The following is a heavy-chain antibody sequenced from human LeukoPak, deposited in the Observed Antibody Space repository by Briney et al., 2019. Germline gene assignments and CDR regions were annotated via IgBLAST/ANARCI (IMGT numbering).Heavy chain of an antibody. J-gene: IGHJ4*02. CDR1: GGSLSTYY. CDR2: IYTSGST. V-gene: IGHV4-4*09. Sequence: NPSETLSLTCTVSGGSLSTYYWGWIRQPPGKGLEWIGYIYTSGSTNYNPSLKSRVTISVDTSKNQFSLKLSSVTAADTAVYYCASLRVGASPGDYWGQGTLVTVSS. CDR3: ASLRVGASPGDY. D-gene: IGHD1-26*01.